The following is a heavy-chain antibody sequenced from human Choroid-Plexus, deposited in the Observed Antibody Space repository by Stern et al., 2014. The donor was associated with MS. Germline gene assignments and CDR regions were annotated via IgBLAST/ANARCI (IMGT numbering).Heavy chain of an antibody. CDR1: GFTFGSCA. Sequence: QVQLVQSGGGVVQPGRPLRLSCVASGFTFGSCAMHWVRQAPGKGLEWVAGLSYDVSNKYYADSVKGRFTSSRDNSQNTLYMQMSSLRPEDTAVYYCAKDRHYLTYFFDHWGQGSLVTVSS. J-gene: IGHJ5*02. V-gene: IGHV3-30*18. CDR3: AKDRHYLTYFFDH. CDR2: LSYDVSNK. D-gene: IGHD2/OR15-2a*01.